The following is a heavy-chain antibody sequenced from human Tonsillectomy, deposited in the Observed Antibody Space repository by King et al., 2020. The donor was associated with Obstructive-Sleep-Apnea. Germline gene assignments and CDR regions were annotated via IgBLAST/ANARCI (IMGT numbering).Heavy chain of an antibody. CDR2: ISSSSSYV. J-gene: IGHJ4*02. CDR1: GFTFSSYS. CDR3: ARGLYGSGRYGTPGDY. Sequence: VQLVESGGGLVKPGGSLRLSCAASGFTFSSYSMNWVRQAPGKGLEWGSSISSSSSYVYYADSVKGRFTISRDNAKNSLYLQMNSLRAEDTAVYYCARGLYGSGRYGTPGDYWGQGTLVTVSS. V-gene: IGHV3-21*01. D-gene: IGHD3-10*01.